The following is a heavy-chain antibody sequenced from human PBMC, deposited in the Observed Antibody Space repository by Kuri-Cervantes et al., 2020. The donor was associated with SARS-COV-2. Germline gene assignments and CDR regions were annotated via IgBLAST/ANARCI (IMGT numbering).Heavy chain of an antibody. Sequence: GSLRLSCAVYGGSFSGYYWSWIRQPPGKGLEWIGEINHSGSTNYNPSLKSRVTISVDTSKNQFSLKLSSVTAVDTAAYYCARRVVSGMDVWGQGTTVTVSS. V-gene: IGHV4-34*01. CDR3: ARRVVSGMDV. CDR2: INHSGST. CDR1: GGSFSGYY. D-gene: IGHD3-22*01. J-gene: IGHJ6*02.